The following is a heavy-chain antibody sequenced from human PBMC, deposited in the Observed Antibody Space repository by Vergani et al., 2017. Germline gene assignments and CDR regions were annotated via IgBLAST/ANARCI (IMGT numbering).Heavy chain of an antibody. CDR3: AKDLVGSSWYFGYYYGMDV. CDR2: ISYDGSNK. CDR1: GFTFSSYG. V-gene: IGHV3-30*18. J-gene: IGHJ6*02. Sequence: QVQLVESGGGVVQPGRSLRLSCAASGFTFSSYGMHWVRQAPGKGLEWVAVISYDGSNKYYADSVKGRFPISRDNSKNTLYLQMNSLRAEDTAVYYCAKDLVGSSWYFGYYYGMDVWGQGTTVTVSS. D-gene: IGHD6-13*01.